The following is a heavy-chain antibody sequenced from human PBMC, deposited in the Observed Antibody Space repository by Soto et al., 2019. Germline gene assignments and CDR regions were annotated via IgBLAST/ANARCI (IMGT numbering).Heavy chain of an antibody. CDR3: ARDPSPPWGLDY. CDR1: GFTFSSYG. V-gene: IGHV3-33*01. D-gene: IGHD3-16*01. J-gene: IGHJ4*02. Sequence: QVQLVESGGGVVQPGRSLRLSCAASGFTFSSYGMHWVRQAPGKGLEWVAVIWYDGSNKYYADSVKGRFTISRDNSKNTLYLQMNSLRAEDTAVYYCARDPSPPWGLDYWGQGTLVTVSS. CDR2: IWYDGSNK.